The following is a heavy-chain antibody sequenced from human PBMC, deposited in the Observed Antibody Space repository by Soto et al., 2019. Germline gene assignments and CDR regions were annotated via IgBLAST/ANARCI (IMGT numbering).Heavy chain of an antibody. Sequence: GASVKVSCKASGYTFTSYGISWVRQAPGQGLEWMGWISAYNGNTNYAQKLQGRVTMITDTSTSTAYMELRSLRSDDTAVYYCARGSFYCSGGSCYSRGYFDYWGQGTLVTVSS. CDR1: GYTFTSYG. CDR3: ARGSFYCSGGSCYSRGYFDY. D-gene: IGHD2-15*01. V-gene: IGHV1-18*01. J-gene: IGHJ4*02. CDR2: ISAYNGNT.